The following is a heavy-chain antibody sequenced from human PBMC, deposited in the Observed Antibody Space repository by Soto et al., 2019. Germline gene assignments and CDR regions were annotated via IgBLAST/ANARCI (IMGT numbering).Heavy chain of an antibody. CDR1: GYPVTAYY. D-gene: IGHD3-3*01. Sequence: QLHLVQSGAVVKKPGASVTVSCSASGYPVTAYYMHWVRQAPGRGLEWMGGINPATGAAKYTQTFQGRVSMAKEPSTSKIFMGLSGLTSEDTAVFSCARGGGVGVAGSAAFEMWGQGTVVTVSS. J-gene: IGHJ3*02. CDR2: INPATGAA. V-gene: IGHV1-2*02. CDR3: ARGGGVGVAGSAAFEM.